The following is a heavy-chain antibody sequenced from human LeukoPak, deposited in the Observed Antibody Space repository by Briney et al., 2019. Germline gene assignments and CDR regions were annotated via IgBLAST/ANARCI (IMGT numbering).Heavy chain of an antibody. J-gene: IGHJ3*02. CDR3: ARDMTPGYSSSWWRAFDI. CDR2: ISYDGSNK. D-gene: IGHD6-13*01. Sequence: GGSLRLSCAASGFTFSSYAMHWVRQAPGKGLEWVAVISYDGSNKYYADSVKGRFTISGDNSKNTLYLQMNSLRAEDTAVYYCARDMTPGYSSSWWRAFDIWGQGTMVTVSS. CDR1: GFTFSSYA. V-gene: IGHV3-30-3*01.